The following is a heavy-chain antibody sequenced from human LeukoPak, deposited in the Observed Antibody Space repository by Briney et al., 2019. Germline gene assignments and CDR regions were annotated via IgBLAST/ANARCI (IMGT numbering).Heavy chain of an antibody. CDR3: ARDPYNTAVANTNGWFDP. J-gene: IGHJ5*02. CDR1: GFTFSSYW. Sequence: GGSLRLSCAASGFTFSSYWMSWVRQAPGKGLEWVSSISGSGADTYYTQSVKGRFSISRDNSKNTLILQMDSLRADDTALYFCARDPYNTAVANTNGWFDPWGQGTLVTVSS. V-gene: IGHV3-23*01. D-gene: IGHD6-19*01. CDR2: ISGSGADT.